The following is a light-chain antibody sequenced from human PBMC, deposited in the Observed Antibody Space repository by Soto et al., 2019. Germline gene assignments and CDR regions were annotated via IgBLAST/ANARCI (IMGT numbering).Light chain of an antibody. CDR2: GAS. Sequence: EIGMTQSPATLSGSPGERATVSCGASQSVSSNLAWYQQKPGQAPRLLIYGASTRATGIPARFSGSGSGTEFTLTISSLQSQDFAVSYCQQYNNWPRTFGQGTKVDIK. J-gene: IGKJ1*01. V-gene: IGKV3D-15*01. CDR1: QSVSSN. CDR3: QQYNNWPRT.